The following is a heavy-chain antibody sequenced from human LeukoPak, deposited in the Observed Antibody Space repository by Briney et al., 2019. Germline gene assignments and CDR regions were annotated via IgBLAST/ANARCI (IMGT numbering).Heavy chain of an antibody. CDR3: AKGATFLDC. CDR2: ISYDGSNK. J-gene: IGHJ4*02. CDR1: GFTFSSYA. D-gene: IGHD1-26*01. V-gene: IGHV3-30-3*01. Sequence: GGSLRLSCAASGFTFSSYAMHWVRQAPGKGLEWVAVISYDGSNKYYADSVKGRFTISRDNSKNTLYLQMNSLRAEDTAVYYCAKGATFLDCWGQGTLVTVSS.